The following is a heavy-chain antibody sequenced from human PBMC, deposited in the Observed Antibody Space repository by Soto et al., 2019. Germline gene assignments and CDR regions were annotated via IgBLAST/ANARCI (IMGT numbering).Heavy chain of an antibody. D-gene: IGHD3-22*01. CDR1: GFSLSNARMG. V-gene: IGHV2-26*01. CDR3: ARMGDYYDNAGDAFDL. J-gene: IGHJ3*01. CDR2: IFANDEE. Sequence: QVTLKESGPVLVKPTETLTLTCTVSGFSLSNARMGVSWIRQPPGKALEWLAHIFANDEESYNTSLRSRLTLTRDTSKNPVVLTMTTMGPVDTATYYCARMGDYYDNAGDAFDLWGQGTRVTVSS.